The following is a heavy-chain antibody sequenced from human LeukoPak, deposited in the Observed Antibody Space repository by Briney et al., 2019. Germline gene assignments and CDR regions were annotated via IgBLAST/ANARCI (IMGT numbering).Heavy chain of an antibody. V-gene: IGHV1-69*01. CDR1: GGTFSSYA. CDR3: TRARSYSNFNFDY. D-gene: IGHD4-11*01. J-gene: IGHJ4*02. CDR2: IIPIFGTV. Sequence: SVKVSCKASGGTFSSYAISWVRQAPGQGLEWMGGIIPIFGTVNYAQKFQGRVTITADESTSTAYMELSSLRSEDTAVYYCTRARSYSNFNFDYWGQGTPVTVPS.